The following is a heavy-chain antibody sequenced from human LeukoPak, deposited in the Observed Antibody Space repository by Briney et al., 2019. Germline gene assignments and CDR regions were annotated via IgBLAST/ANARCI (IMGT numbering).Heavy chain of an antibody. CDR1: GFTFTSHW. V-gene: IGHV3-74*01. J-gene: IGHJ4*02. D-gene: IGHD3-10*01. CDR2: IKTDGSIT. Sequence: SGGSLRLSCEASGFTFTSHWMHWVRQAPGKGLVGVSCIKTDGSITSYADSVKGRFTISRDNAKNTVYLQMNSLRAEDTAVYYCARDGYGSGTDFDYWGQGTLVTVSS. CDR3: ARDGYGSGTDFDY.